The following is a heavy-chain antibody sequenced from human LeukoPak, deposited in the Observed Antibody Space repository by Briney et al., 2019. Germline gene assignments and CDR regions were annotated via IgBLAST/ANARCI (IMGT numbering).Heavy chain of an antibody. J-gene: IGHJ6*03. D-gene: IGHD4-11*01. V-gene: IGHV3-30*02. CDR3: AKDPGPLGNYPSYMDV. Sequence: GGSLRLSCAASGFTFSSYGMHWVRQAPGKGLEWVAFIRYDTSNKYYADSVKGRFTIFSDSSKNTLYLQMNSLRPEDTAVYYCAKDPGPLGNYPSYMDVWGKGTTVSVSS. CDR2: IRYDTSNK. CDR1: GFTFSSYG.